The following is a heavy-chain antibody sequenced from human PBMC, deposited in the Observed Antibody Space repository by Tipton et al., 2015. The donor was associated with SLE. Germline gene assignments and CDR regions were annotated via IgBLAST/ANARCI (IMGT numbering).Heavy chain of an antibody. CDR2: INHSGST. V-gene: IGHV4-34*01. CDR1: GGSFSGSY. D-gene: IGHD3-3*01. Sequence: TLSLTCAVYGGSFSGSYWSWIRQPPGKGLEWIGEINHSGSTNYNASLKSRVTISVDTSKDQFSLKLRSVTAGDTAVYYCARHGIFEWALYGGPTNSWFDPWGQGTLVTVSS. CDR3: ARHGIFEWALYGGPTNSWFDP. J-gene: IGHJ5*02.